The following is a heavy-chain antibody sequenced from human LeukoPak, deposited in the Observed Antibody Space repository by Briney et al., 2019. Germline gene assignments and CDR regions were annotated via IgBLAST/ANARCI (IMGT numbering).Heavy chain of an antibody. CDR2: TWYDGSNK. J-gene: IGHJ4*02. Sequence: GRSLRLSCAASGFIFSSYGMHWVRQAPGKGLEWVAVTWYDGSNKYYADAVKGRFTISRDNSKNTTYLQMNSLRAEDTAVYFCAGDHGDYSGKDYWGQGTLVTVSS. V-gene: IGHV3-33*01. D-gene: IGHD4-17*01. CDR1: GFIFSSYG. CDR3: AGDHGDYSGKDY.